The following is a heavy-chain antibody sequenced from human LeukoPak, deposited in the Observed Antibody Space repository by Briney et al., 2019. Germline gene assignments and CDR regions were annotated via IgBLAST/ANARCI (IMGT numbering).Heavy chain of an antibody. J-gene: IGHJ4*02. CDR2: ISWNSGSI. V-gene: IGHV3-9*01. CDR1: GFTFDDYA. CDR3: AKVSKGGVVVKEFDY. Sequence: GRSLRLSCAASGFTFDDYAMHWVRQAPGKGLEWVSGISWNSGSIGYADSVKGRFTISRDNAKNSLYLQMNGLRAEDTALYYCAKVSKGGVVVKEFDYWGQGTLVTVSS. D-gene: IGHD3-22*01.